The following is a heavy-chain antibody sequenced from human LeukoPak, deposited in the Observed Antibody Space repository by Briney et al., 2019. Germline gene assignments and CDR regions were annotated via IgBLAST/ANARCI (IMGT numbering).Heavy chain of an antibody. CDR3: ARVWSTAVTVYNWFDP. Sequence: ASVKVSCKASGYTFTGYYIYWVRQAPGKGLEWMGWINPNSGATNYAQNFQGRVTMTSDTSITTVYMELSRLRADDTALYFCARVWSTAVTVYNWFDPWGQGTLVTVSS. CDR2: INPNSGAT. CDR1: GYTFTGYY. D-gene: IGHD4-11*01. J-gene: IGHJ5*02. V-gene: IGHV1-2*02.